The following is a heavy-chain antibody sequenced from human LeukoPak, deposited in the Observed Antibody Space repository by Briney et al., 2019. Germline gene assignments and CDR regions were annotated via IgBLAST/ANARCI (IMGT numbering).Heavy chain of an antibody. J-gene: IGHJ5*02. Sequence: ASVKVSCKASGYTFTGYYMHWVRQAPGQGLEWMGWINPNSGGTNYAQTFQGRVTMTRDTSISTAYMELSRLRSDDTAVYYCAGQYQLLTNWFDPWGQGTLVTVSS. CDR1: GYTFTGYY. CDR2: INPNSGGT. D-gene: IGHD2-2*01. V-gene: IGHV1-2*02. CDR3: AGQYQLLTNWFDP.